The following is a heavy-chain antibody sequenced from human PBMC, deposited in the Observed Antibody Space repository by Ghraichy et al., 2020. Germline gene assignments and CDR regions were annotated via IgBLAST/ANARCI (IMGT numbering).Heavy chain of an antibody. J-gene: IGHJ6*02. CDR3: AKDLAAGTEYYYYYGMDV. CDR2: ISGGGGST. CDR1: GFTFSSYA. V-gene: IGHV3-23*01. D-gene: IGHD6-13*01. Sequence: GGSLRLSCAASGFTFSSYAMSWVRQAPGKGLEWVSAISGGGGSTYYADSVKGRFTISRDNSKNTLYLQMNSLRAEDTAVYYCAKDLAAGTEYYYYYGMDVWGQGTTVTVSS.